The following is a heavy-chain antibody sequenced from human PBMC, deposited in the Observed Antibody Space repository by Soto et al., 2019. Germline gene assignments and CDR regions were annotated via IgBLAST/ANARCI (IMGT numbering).Heavy chain of an antibody. CDR3: ARDYAGLWDSDGPSFDY. V-gene: IGHV1-18*01. CDR1: GYTFTSYG. CDR2: ISANNRNT. D-gene: IGHD2-15*01. Sequence: QVHLVQSGVEVKKPGASVKVSCKASGYTFTSYGISWVRQAPGQGLEWMGWISANNRNTNYAQKFQGRVTVKTDTSTPTAYMDLRSLRSVDPAAYYCARDYAGLWDSDGPSFDYGGQGTQVTVSS. J-gene: IGHJ4*02.